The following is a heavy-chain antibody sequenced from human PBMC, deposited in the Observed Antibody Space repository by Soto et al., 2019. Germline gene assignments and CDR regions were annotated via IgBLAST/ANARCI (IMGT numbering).Heavy chain of an antibody. Sequence: GGSLRLSCAASGFTFSNAWMNWVRPAPGKGLEWVGRIKSKTDGGTTDYAAPVKGRFTISRDDSKNTLYLQMNSLKTENTAVYYCTTEVYYGSGSYYYGMDVWGQGTTVTVSS. CDR3: TTEVYYGSGSYYYGMDV. J-gene: IGHJ6*02. D-gene: IGHD3-10*01. CDR1: GFTFSNAW. CDR2: IKSKTDGGTT. V-gene: IGHV3-15*01.